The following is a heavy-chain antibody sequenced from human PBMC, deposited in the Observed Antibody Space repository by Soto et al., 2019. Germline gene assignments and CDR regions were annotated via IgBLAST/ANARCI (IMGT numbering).Heavy chain of an antibody. J-gene: IGHJ6*02. V-gene: IGHV1-2*02. CDR1: GYTFTGYY. Sequence: GESLKISCQASGYTFTGYYMHWVRQAPGQGLEWMGWINPNSGGTNYAQKFQGRVTMTRDTSISTAYMELSRLRSDDTAVYYCARGGWFGELSSQTPYYYYGMDVWGQGTTVTVSS. CDR2: INPNSGGT. D-gene: IGHD3-10*01. CDR3: ARGGWFGELSSQTPYYYYGMDV.